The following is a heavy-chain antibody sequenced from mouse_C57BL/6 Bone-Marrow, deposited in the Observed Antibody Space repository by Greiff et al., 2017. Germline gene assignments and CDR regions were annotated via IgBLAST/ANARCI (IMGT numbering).Heavy chain of an antibody. CDR1: GYTFTSYW. J-gene: IGHJ3*01. Sequence: QVQLKQPGTELVKPGASVKLSCKASGYTFTSYWMHWVKQRPGQGLEWIGNINPSNGGTNYNEKFKSKATLTVDKSSSTAYMQLSSLTSEDSAVYYCARDDYDGSTWFAYWGQGTLVTVSA. CDR3: ARDDYDGSTWFAY. D-gene: IGHD2-4*01. CDR2: INPSNGGT. V-gene: IGHV1-53*01.